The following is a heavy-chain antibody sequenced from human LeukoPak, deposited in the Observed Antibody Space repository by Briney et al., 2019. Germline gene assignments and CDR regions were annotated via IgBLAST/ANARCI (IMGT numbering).Heavy chain of an antibody. CDR2: IYYSGST. CDR1: GASISSYY. CDR3: AKAVGYTNGPE. D-gene: IGHD5-18*01. V-gene: IGHV4-39*01. J-gene: IGHJ4*02. Sequence: SETLSLTCTVSGASISSYYWGWIRQPPGKGLEWIGSIYYSGSTYYNPSLKSRVTISVDTSKNQFSLKLSSVTAADTAMYYCAKAVGYTNGPEWGQGTLVTVSS.